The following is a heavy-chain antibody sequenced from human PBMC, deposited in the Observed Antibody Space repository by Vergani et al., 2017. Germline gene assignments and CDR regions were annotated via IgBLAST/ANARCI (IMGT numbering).Heavy chain of an antibody. CDR2: VFHSGSA. J-gene: IGHJ2*01. CDR3: ARSQGDYWYFDL. V-gene: IGHV4-38-2*02. D-gene: IGHD2-21*01. Sequence: QVQLQESGPGLVKPSETLSLTCSVSGYSISRGYYWGWIRQPPGKGLGWMATVFHSGSAYYNPSLRRRVTISVETSKNQFPRRLTTLTAADTAVYYCARSQGDYWYFDLWGPGSLVTVSS. CDR1: GYSISRGYY.